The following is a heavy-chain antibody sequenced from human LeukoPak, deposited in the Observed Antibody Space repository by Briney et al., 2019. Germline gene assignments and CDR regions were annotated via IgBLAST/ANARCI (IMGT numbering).Heavy chain of an antibody. J-gene: IGHJ6*02. CDR3: AKDTPYYYGMDV. CDR1: GFTFDYYA. CDR2: ISWNSGSI. Sequence: GRSLRLSCSATGFTFDYYAMHLVRQAPAKGLECLSGISWNSGSIGYADSVKGRFTISRDNAKNSLYLQMNSLRAEDTALYYCAKDTPYYYGMDVWGQGTTVTVSS. V-gene: IGHV3-9*01.